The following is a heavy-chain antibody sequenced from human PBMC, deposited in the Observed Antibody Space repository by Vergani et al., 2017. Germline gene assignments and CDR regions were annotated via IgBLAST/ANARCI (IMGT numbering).Heavy chain of an antibody. D-gene: IGHD3-22*01. CDR1: GYSFTSYW. V-gene: IGHV5-10-1*03. J-gene: IGHJ2*01. CDR3: ARHRYYYDSSGYARYFDL. Sequence: EVQLVQSGAEVKKPGKSLRISCKGSGYSFTSYWISWVRQMPGKGLEWMGRIDPSDSYTNYSPSFQGHVTISADKSISTAYLQWSSLKASDTAMYYCARHRYYYDSSGYARYFDLWGRGTLVTGSS. CDR2: IDPSDSYT.